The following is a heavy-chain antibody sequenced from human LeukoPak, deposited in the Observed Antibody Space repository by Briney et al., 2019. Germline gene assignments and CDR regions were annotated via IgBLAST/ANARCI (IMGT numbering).Heavy chain of an antibody. J-gene: IGHJ4*02. D-gene: IGHD3-22*01. CDR2: IYTSGST. Sequence: SETLSLTCTVSGGSISSYYWSWIRQPAGKGLEWIGRIYTSGSTNYNPSLKSRVTMSVDTSKNQFSLKLSSVTAAGTAVYYCARVTGYMIEDYFDYWGRGTLVTVSS. V-gene: IGHV4-4*07. CDR3: ARVTGYMIEDYFDY. CDR1: GGSISSYY.